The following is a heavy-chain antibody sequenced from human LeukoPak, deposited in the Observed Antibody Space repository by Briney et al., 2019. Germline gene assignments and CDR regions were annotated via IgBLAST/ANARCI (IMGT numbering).Heavy chain of an antibody. CDR3: AKGEYSYGYLFDY. CDR2: ISSSGGST. Sequence: GGSLRLSCVASGFTFSSYAMSWVRQAPGKGLEWVSTISSSGGSTYYADSVKGRFTITRDNSKNTLNLQMSGLRAEDTVVYYCAKGEYSYGYLFDYWGQGTLVTVSS. V-gene: IGHV3-23*01. CDR1: GFTFSSYA. D-gene: IGHD5-18*01. J-gene: IGHJ4*02.